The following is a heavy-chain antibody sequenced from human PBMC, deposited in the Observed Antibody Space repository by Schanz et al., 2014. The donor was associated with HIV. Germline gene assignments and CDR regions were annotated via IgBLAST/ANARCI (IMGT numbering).Heavy chain of an antibody. D-gene: IGHD2-15*01. V-gene: IGHV3-7*01. CDR3: ARRSSDGGYYDN. Sequence: EVQLVESGGGLVQPGGSLRLSCVASGFTSGSYWMSWVRQTPGKGLEWVANIKQDGGEKHYVDSVKGRFTISRDNSKKTLYLQMNSLRDEDTAVYYCARRSSDGGYYDNWGQGTLVTVSS. CDR1: GFTSGSYW. J-gene: IGHJ4*02. CDR2: IKQDGGEK.